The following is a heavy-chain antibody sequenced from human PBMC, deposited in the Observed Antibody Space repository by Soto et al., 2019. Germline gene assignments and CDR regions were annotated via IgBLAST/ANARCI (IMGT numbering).Heavy chain of an antibody. Sequence: SETLSLTCTVSGGSISSSIYYWGWIGHPPGKGLEWIGSIYYSGSTYYNPSLKSRVTISVDTSKNQFSLKLSSVTAADTAVYYCARRGNSYYYDSSGYIDYWGQGTLVTVSS. CDR2: IYYSGST. D-gene: IGHD3-22*01. J-gene: IGHJ4*02. CDR3: ARRGNSYYYDSSGYIDY. CDR1: GGSISSSIYY. V-gene: IGHV4-39*01.